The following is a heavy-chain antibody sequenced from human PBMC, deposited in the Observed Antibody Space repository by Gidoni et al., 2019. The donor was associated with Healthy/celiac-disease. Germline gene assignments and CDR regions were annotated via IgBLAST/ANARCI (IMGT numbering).Heavy chain of an antibody. CDR1: GFTFSSYA. Sequence: QVQLVESGGGVVQPGRSLRLSCAASGFTFSSYAMHWVRQAPGKGLERVAVISYDGSNKYYADSVKGRFTISRDNSKNTLYLQMNSLRAEDTAVYYCARDFPIANWGQGTLVTVSS. CDR2: ISYDGSNK. D-gene: IGHD2-21*01. J-gene: IGHJ4*02. V-gene: IGHV3-30-3*01. CDR3: ARDFPIAN.